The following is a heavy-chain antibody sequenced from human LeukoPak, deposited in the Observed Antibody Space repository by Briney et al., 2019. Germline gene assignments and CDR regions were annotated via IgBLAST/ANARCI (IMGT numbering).Heavy chain of an antibody. V-gene: IGHV1-2*02. Sequence: ASVKVSCKASGYTFSDYYIHWVRQAPGQGLEWMGWIDPNSGATDYAQTFQGRVTMTRDTSISTAYMELSGLTSDDTAVYYCARANPVGTYYYYMDVWGKGTTVTVSS. CDR3: ARANPVGTYYYYMDV. CDR2: IDPNSGAT. J-gene: IGHJ6*03. CDR1: GYTFSDYY.